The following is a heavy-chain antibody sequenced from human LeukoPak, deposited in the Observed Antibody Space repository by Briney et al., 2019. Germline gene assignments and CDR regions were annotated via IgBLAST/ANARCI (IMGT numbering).Heavy chain of an antibody. CDR3: AKDGYSYGSYYYYYMDV. V-gene: IGHV3-23*01. J-gene: IGHJ6*03. CDR1: GFTFSSYG. CDR2: ISGSGGST. Sequence: GRSLRLSCAASGFTFSSYGMHWVRQAPGKGLEWVSAISGSGGSTYYADSVKGRFTISRDNSKNTLYLQMNSLRAEDTAVYYCAKDGYSYGSYYYYYMDVWGKGTTVTVSS. D-gene: IGHD5-18*01.